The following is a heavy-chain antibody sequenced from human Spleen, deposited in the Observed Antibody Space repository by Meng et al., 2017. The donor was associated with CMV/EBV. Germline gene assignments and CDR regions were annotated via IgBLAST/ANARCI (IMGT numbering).Heavy chain of an antibody. J-gene: IGHJ4*02. D-gene: IGHD4-11*01. Sequence: GSLRLSCTVSGYSISSGYHWGWIRQPPGTGLEWIGSIYSSGSVYYNPSLRSRVTISVDTSKNQFSLKLTSVTATDTAVYYCARDAYSNSDYWGQGTLVTVSS. CDR1: GYSISSGYH. V-gene: IGHV4-38-2*02. CDR3: ARDAYSNSDY. CDR2: IYSSGSV.